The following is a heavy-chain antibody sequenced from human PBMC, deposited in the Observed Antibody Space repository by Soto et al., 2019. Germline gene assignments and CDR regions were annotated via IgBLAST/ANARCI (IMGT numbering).Heavy chain of an antibody. Sequence: SETLSLTCTVSGGSISSYYWSWIRQPPGKGLEWIGYIYYSGSTNYNPSLKSRVTISVDTSKNQFSLKLSSVTAADTAVYYCARQSGPLFTTGTTEIDYWGQGTLVTVSS. CDR3: ARQSGPLFTTGTTEIDY. D-gene: IGHD1-1*01. CDR1: GGSISSYY. J-gene: IGHJ4*02. V-gene: IGHV4-59*08. CDR2: IYYSGST.